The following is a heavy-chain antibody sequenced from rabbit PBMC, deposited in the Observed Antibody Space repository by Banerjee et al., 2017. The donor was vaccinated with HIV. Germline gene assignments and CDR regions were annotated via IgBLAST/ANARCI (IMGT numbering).Heavy chain of an antibody. V-gene: IGHV1S40*01. J-gene: IGHJ4*01. D-gene: IGHD8-1*01. CDR1: GIDFSSYYY. CDR3: ARVRYAGSSYYTDYYFNL. CDR2: IYADGSGYT. Sequence: QSLEESGGDLVKPGASLTLTCTASGIDFSSYYYMCWVRQAPGKGLEWIACIYADGSGYTYYASWAKGRFTISKTSSTTVTLQMTSLTAADTATYFCARVRYAGSSYYTDYYFNLWGQGTLVTVS.